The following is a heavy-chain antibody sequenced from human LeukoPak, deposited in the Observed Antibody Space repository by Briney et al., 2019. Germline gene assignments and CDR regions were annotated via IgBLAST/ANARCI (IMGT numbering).Heavy chain of an antibody. V-gene: IGHV1-2*02. D-gene: IGHD3-3*01. CDR2: INPNSGGT. Sequence: GASVKVSCKASGYPFTGYYMHWVRQAPGQGLEWMGWINPNSGGTNYAQKFQGRVTMTRDTSISTAYMELSRLRSDDTAVYYCARGGFYDFWSGYSSFDYWGQGTLVTVSS. CDR1: GYPFTGYY. J-gene: IGHJ4*02. CDR3: ARGGFYDFWSGYSSFDY.